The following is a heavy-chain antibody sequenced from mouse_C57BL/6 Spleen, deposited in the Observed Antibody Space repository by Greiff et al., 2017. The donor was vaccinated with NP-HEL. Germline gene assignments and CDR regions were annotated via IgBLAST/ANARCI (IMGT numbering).Heavy chain of an antibody. CDR3: ARERYYGSRGCFAY. V-gene: IGHV1-52*01. CDR2: IDPSDSET. J-gene: IGHJ2*01. CDR1: GYTFTSYW. Sequence: QVQLQQPGAELVRPGSSVKLSCKASGYTFTSYWMHWVKQRPIQGLEWIGNIDPSDSETHYNQKFKDKATLPVDKSSSTAYMQLSSLHSEDSAVYYCARERYYGSRGCFAYWGQGTTRTVSS. D-gene: IGHD1-1*01.